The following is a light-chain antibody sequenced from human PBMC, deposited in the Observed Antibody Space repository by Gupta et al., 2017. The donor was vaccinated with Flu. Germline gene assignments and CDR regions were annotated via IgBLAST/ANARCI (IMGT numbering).Light chain of an antibody. Sequence: QTVVTQEPSLTVSPGGTVTLTCASSTGAVTSIYYPSWFQQKPGTAPRALCYSTNNRHSWTPALFYGTLLGGNAVMILSGVQPEDDAYYYCLHWHGDAWVFGGGTKLTVL. CDR3: LHWHGDAWV. V-gene: IGLV7-43*01. J-gene: IGLJ3*02. CDR1: TGAVTSIYY. CDR2: STN.